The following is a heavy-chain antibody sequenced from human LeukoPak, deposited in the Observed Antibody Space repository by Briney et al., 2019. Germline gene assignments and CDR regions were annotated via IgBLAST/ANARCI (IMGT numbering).Heavy chain of an antibody. Sequence: GGSLRLSCAASGFTFSTYGMHWVRQAPGKGLEWVSAISGSGGSTYYADSVKGRFTISRDNSKNTLYLQMNSLRAEDTAVYYCAKDFIVVVPAAILYYFDYWGQGTLVTVSS. V-gene: IGHV3-23*01. D-gene: IGHD2-2*01. J-gene: IGHJ4*02. CDR3: AKDFIVVVPAAILYYFDY. CDR1: GFTFSTYG. CDR2: ISGSGGST.